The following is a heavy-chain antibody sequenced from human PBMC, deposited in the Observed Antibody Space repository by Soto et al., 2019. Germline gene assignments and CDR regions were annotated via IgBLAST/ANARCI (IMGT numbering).Heavy chain of an antibody. D-gene: IGHD6-13*01. CDR3: ARNGKLAAAGPRDYYYYMDV. V-gene: IGHV1-69*02. J-gene: IGHJ6*03. Sequence: GASVKVSCKASGGTFSSYTISWVRQAPGQRVEWMGRIIPILGIANYAQKFQGRVTITADKSTSTAYMELSSLRSEDTAVYYCARNGKLAAAGPRDYYYYMDVWGKGTTVTVSS. CDR1: GGTFSSYT. CDR2: IIPILGIA.